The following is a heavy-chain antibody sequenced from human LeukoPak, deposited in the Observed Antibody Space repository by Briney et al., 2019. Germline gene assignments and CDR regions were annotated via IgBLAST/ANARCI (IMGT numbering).Heavy chain of an antibody. J-gene: IGHJ3*02. D-gene: IGHD3-3*01. CDR1: GYTFTSYD. CDR3: ARGNPLGLEWFEDAFDI. Sequence: GASVKVSCKASGYTFTSYDINWVRQATGQGLEWMGWMNPNSGNTGYAQKFQGRVTITRNTSISTAYMELSSLRSEDTAVYYCARGNPLGLEWFEDAFDIWGQGTMVTVSS. CDR2: MNPNSGNT. V-gene: IGHV1-8*01.